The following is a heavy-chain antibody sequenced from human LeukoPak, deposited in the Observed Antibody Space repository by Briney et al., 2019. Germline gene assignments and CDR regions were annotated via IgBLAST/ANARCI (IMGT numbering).Heavy chain of an antibody. D-gene: IGHD3-9*01. CDR3: ARLRGNTYYDILTGFYFDY. CDR1: GGSISSGSYY. Sequence: PSETLSLTCTVSGGSISSGSYYWSWIRQPAGKRLEWIGSIYYSGSTYYNPSLKSRVTISVDTSKNQFSLKLSSVTAADTAVYYCARLRGNTYYDILTGFYFDYWGQGTLVTVSS. J-gene: IGHJ4*02. V-gene: IGHV4-39*01. CDR2: IYYSGST.